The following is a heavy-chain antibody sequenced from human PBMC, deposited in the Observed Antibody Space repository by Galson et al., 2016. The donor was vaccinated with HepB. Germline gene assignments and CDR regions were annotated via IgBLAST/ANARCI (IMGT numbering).Heavy chain of an antibody. V-gene: IGHV3-23*01. CDR1: GFTFSGYS. CDR2: VDNSGDGT. D-gene: IGHD1-1*01. Sequence: SLRLSCAASGFTFSGYSMNWVRQAPGKGLEWVSIVDNSGDGTYYADSVKGRFTISRDNSNNTLYLQMNGLRAEDTAVYYCAKKRLVRRIFDHWGQGTLLTVSS. J-gene: IGHJ4*02. CDR3: AKKRLVRRIFDH.